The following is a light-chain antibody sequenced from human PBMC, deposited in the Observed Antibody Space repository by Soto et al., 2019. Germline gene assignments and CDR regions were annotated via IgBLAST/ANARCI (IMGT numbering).Light chain of an antibody. CDR1: QSLRNW. CDR2: EAS. V-gene: IGKV1-5*03. Sequence: DIQMTQSPSTLSASVGDRATITCRASQSLRNWLAWYQQKPGRAPNLLIYEASSLDSGDPARFSGGGSGTEFTLTISSLQPDDFATYYCQQYNVFPITFGQGTRLE. J-gene: IGKJ5*01. CDR3: QQYNVFPIT.